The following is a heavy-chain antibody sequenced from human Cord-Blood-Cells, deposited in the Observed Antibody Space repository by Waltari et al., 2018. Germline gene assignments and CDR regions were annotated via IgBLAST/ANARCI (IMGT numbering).Heavy chain of an antibody. Sequence: EVQLVESGGGLIQPGGSLRLSCAASGFTVSSNYMSWVRQAPGKGLEWVSVSYSGGSTYYADSVKGRFTISRDNSKNTLYLQMNSLRAEDTAVYYCARESGYSYGYYFDYWGQGTLVTVSS. D-gene: IGHD5-18*01. J-gene: IGHJ4*02. CDR3: ARESGYSYGYYFDY. V-gene: IGHV3-53*01. CDR2: SYSGGST. CDR1: GFTVSSNY.